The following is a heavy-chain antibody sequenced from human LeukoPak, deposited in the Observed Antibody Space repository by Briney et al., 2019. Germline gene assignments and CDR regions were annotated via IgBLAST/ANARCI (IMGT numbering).Heavy chain of an antibody. V-gene: IGHV3-30-3*01. CDR2: ISYDGSNK. CDR3: ARGGGNQSKYRKRDLDY. CDR1: GFTFSSYA. J-gene: IGHJ4*02. Sequence: GRSLRLSCAASGFTFSSYAMHWVRQAPGKGLEWVAVISYDGSNKYYADSVKGRFTISRDNSKNTLYLQMNSLRAEDTAVYYCARGGGNQSKYRKRDLDYWGQGTLVTVSS. D-gene: IGHD2/OR15-2a*01.